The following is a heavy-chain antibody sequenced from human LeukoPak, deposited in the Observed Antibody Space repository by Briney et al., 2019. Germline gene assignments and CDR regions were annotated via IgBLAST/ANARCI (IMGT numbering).Heavy chain of an antibody. CDR2: IYYTGST. D-gene: IGHD1-26*01. Sequence: SETLSLTCTVSGGSISTSTYCWGWIRQPPGKGLEWIGTIYYTGSTDYNPSLKSRVTISVDTSKNQFSLKLSSVTAADTAVYYCARDLKPSGGYLRWVVNEHGWFDPWGQGTLVTVSS. V-gene: IGHV4-39*07. CDR3: ARDLKPSGGYLRWVVNEHGWFDP. CDR1: GGSISTSTYC. J-gene: IGHJ5*02.